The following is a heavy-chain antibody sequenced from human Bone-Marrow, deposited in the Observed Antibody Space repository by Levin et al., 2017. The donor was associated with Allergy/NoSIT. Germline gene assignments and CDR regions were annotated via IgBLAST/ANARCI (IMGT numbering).Heavy chain of an antibody. CDR3: AKDSTSAKLYSNPGVDY. J-gene: IGHJ4*02. CDR2: ISGSGGST. CDR1: GFTFSSYA. Sequence: GGSLRLSCAASGFTFSSYAMSWVRQAPGKGLEWVSAISGSGGSTYYADSVKGRFTISRDNSKNTLYLQMNSLRAEDTAVYYCAKDSTSAKLYSNPGVDYWGQGTLVTVSS. D-gene: IGHD4-11*01. V-gene: IGHV3-23*01.